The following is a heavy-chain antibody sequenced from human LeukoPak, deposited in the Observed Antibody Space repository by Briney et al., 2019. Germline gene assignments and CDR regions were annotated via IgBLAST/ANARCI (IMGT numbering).Heavy chain of an antibody. CDR3: ARMSLAVAGTSPVDAFDI. J-gene: IGHJ3*02. CDR1: GGSFSGYY. D-gene: IGHD6-19*01. V-gene: IGHV4-34*01. Sequence: KPSGTLSLTCAVYGGSFSGYYWSWIRQPPGKGLEWIGGINHSGSTNYNPSLKSRVTISVDTSKNQFSLKLSYVTDADTAVYYCARMSLAVAGTSPVDAFDIWGQGTMVTVSS. CDR2: INHSGST.